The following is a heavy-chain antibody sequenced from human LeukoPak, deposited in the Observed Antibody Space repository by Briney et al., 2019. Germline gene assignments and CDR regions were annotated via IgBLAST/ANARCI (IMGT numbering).Heavy chain of an antibody. J-gene: IGHJ5*02. V-gene: IGHV4-38-2*01. Sequence: SETLSLTCAVSGYSISSGYYWGWIRQPPGKGLQWIESIFQRWYSYYNPSLNSRVTISVDTSRKQFSLKLSSVTAAATAVYYCAGDKETTGNGRPNWFDPWGQGTLVTVSS. CDR3: AGDKETTGNGRPNWFDP. D-gene: IGHD1-1*01. CDR2: IFQRWYS. CDR1: GYSISSGYY.